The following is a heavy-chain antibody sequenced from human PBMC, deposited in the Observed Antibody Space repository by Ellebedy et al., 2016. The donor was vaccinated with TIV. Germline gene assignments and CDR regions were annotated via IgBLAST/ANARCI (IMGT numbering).Heavy chain of an antibody. Sequence: GESLKISCTASGFSFSFYGMNWVRQTPEKGLGWVSYISGSSDSIAYADFVKGRFTISRDNAKNSLYLQMNTLRAEDTAVYYCVRFYGTYCDYWGQGTLVTVSS. CDR2: ISGSSDSI. V-gene: IGHV3-48*01. CDR3: VRFYGTYCDY. J-gene: IGHJ4*02. D-gene: IGHD1-26*01. CDR1: GFSFSFYG.